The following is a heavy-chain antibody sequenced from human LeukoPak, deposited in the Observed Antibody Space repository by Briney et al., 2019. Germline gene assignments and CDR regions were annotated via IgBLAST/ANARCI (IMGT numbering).Heavy chain of an antibody. J-gene: IGHJ4*02. V-gene: IGHV4-39*01. D-gene: IGHD1-14*01. Sequence: SETLSLTCAVSGASISRSTYYWGWTRQTPGKGLEWIASIYYTGTIVYNPSLESRVTMSVDMSKNHFSLKLRSVTAADTAVYYCARHEPRNSPFDNWGQGTLVTVSS. CDR1: GASISRSTYY. CDR3: ARHEPRNSPFDN. CDR2: IYYTGTI.